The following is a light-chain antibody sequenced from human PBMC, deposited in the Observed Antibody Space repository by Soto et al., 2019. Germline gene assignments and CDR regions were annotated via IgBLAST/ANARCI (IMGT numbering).Light chain of an antibody. CDR3: QQLNSYPRT. CDR1: QNIRDS. V-gene: IGKV1-39*01. Sequence: DMQMTQSPSSLSASVGDRVSTTCRASQNIRDSLNWYQQKPGKAPDLLIHTASSLQSGVPSRFSGSGAGTDFTLTISSLQPEDFATYYCQQLNSYPRTFGPGTKVDIK. CDR2: TAS. J-gene: IGKJ3*01.